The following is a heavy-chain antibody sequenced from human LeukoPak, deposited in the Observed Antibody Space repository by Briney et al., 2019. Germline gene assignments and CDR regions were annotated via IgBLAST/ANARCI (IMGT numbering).Heavy chain of an antibody. V-gene: IGHV1-69*05. J-gene: IGHJ4*02. CDR1: GGTFSSYA. D-gene: IGHD3-22*01. CDR2: IIRICGTA. CDR3: ARGPDYDSSGLDY. Sequence: SVRVSCKASGGTFSSYAISWGRQAPGEGRGWMVRIIRICGTANYAQKLQGRVTITTDETTSTAYMELSSLRSEDTAVYYCARGPDYDSSGLDYWGQGTLVTVSS.